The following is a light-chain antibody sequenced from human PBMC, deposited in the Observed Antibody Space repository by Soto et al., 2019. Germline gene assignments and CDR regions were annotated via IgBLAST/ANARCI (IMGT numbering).Light chain of an antibody. Sequence: DIKITQSPSTLSASVGDTVTITCRASQRISGWLAWHQQKTGKAPKLLIYDASNLETGVPSRFSGSGSGTDFTFTISSLQPEEIATYYCQHCHSLPLTFGQGTRLE. CDR1: QRISGW. V-gene: IGKV1-5*01. CDR3: QHCHSLPLT. CDR2: DAS. J-gene: IGKJ5*01.